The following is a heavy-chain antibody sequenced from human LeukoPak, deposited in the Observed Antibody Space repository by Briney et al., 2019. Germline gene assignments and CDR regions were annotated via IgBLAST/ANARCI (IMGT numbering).Heavy chain of an antibody. V-gene: IGHV3-64*01. CDR1: GFTFSSYA. D-gene: IGHD6-19*01. J-gene: IGHJ4*02. CDR3: ARSPSWLVRQGFDY. CDR2: ISSNGGST. Sequence: PGGSLRLSCAASGFTFSSYAMHWVRQAPGKGLEYVSAISSNGGSTYYANSVKGRFTISRDNPKNTLYLQMGSLRAEDMAVYYCARSPSWLVRQGFDYWGQGTLVTVSS.